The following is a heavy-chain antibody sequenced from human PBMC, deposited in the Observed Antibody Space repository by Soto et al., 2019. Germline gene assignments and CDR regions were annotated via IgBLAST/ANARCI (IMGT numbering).Heavy chain of an antibody. CDR2: IYYSGST. D-gene: IGHD2-2*01. CDR1: GGSISSSSYY. J-gene: IGHJ3*02. CDR3: ARQEGSSTSDAFDI. V-gene: IGHV4-39*01. Sequence: QLQLQESGPGLVKPSETLSLTCTVSGGSISSSSYYWGWIRQPPGKGLEWIGSIYYSGSTYYNPSLKSRVTISVDTSKNQFSLKLSSVTAADTAVYYCARQEGSSTSDAFDIWGQGTMVTVSS.